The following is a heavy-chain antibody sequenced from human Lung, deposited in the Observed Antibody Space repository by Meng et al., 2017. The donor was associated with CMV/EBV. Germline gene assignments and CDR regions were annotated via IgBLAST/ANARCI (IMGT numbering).Heavy chain of an antibody. CDR3: ARGRDGYNMNYFHY. V-gene: IGHV1-69*10. Sequence: SVXVSXKASGDAFSKYAISWVREAPGQGLEWLGGFIPRVNIANYAQKFQGRVTITADSSTSTGYMELRSLTSDDTAVYYCARGRDGYNMNYFHYWGKGTVVTVPS. CDR2: FIPRVNIA. D-gene: IGHD5-24*01. CDR1: GDAFSKYA. J-gene: IGHJ4*02.